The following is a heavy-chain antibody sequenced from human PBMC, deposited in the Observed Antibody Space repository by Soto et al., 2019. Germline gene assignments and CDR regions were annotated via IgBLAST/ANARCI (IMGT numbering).Heavy chain of an antibody. J-gene: IGHJ5*02. Sequence: SETLSLTCTAAGGSITSRSHFWGWVRQPPGKGLEWIGTIYFTGNTYYTPSLKSRLTMSIDTSKNEFSLRLNSVTAADTAVYYCAGQTFTIAAASYGRSNWFDPWGPGPLVTVSS. V-gene: IGHV4-39*01. CDR3: AGQTFTIAAASYGRSNWFDP. CDR1: GGSITSRSHF. CDR2: IYFTGNT. D-gene: IGHD6-25*01.